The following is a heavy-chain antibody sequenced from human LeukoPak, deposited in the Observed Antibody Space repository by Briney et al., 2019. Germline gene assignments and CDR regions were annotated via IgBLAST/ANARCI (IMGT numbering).Heavy chain of an antibody. Sequence: GASLRLSCAASGFTFSSYAMSWVRQAPGKGLEWVSAISGSGGSTYYADSVKGRFTISRDNSKNTLYLQMNSLRVEDTAVYYCAKDQYYDSSGYDYWGQGTLVTVSS. J-gene: IGHJ4*02. D-gene: IGHD3-22*01. CDR2: ISGSGGST. CDR1: GFTFSSYA. V-gene: IGHV3-23*01. CDR3: AKDQYYDSSGYDY.